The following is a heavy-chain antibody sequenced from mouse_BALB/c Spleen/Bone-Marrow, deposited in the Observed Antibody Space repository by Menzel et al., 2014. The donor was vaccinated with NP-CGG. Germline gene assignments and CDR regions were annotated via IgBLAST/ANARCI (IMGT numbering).Heavy chain of an antibody. J-gene: IGHJ4*01. Sequence: VHLKESGLELVKPGASMKISCKVFGYLFTGYTMNWVKQSHGKNLEWIGLINPYNGGNSYNQKFKGMATLTVDKSSSTACMELLSPTSKDSAVYYCARGGWGEMDCWGQGTSVTVSS. CDR3: ARGGWGEMDC. D-gene: IGHD3-2*02. CDR2: INPYNGGN. V-gene: IGHV1-18*01. CDR1: GYLFTGYT.